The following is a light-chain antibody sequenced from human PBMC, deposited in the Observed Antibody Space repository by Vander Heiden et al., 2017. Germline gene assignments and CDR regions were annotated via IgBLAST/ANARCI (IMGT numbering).Light chain of an antibody. CDR1: QSVSTN. Sequence: ASPPRVSPGERATPLCRASQSVSTNLAGYQQKPGQGPRRLIFSASTRAPGVPERISGSGAGTEFALTISSLQSEDFAVYFCQQYNNWPPWTFGQGTKVEIK. CDR3: QQYNNWPPWT. V-gene: IGKV3-15*01. CDR2: SAS. J-gene: IGKJ1*01.